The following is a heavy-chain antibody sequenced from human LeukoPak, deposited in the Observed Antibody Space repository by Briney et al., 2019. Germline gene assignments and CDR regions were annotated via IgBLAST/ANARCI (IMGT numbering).Heavy chain of an antibody. CDR2: SYYGGSA. CDR1: GASVSNNMYY. Sequence: PSETLSLTCTVSGASVSNNMYYWNWIRQPPGKGLEWIGYSYYGGSANSNPSLKSRATISLDTSKDQFSLKLTSVTAADTAVYYCTRIRRAGRDLTGLDDYWGQGTLVTVSS. D-gene: IGHD3-9*01. V-gene: IGHV4-61*01. CDR3: TRIRRAGRDLTGLDDY. J-gene: IGHJ4*02.